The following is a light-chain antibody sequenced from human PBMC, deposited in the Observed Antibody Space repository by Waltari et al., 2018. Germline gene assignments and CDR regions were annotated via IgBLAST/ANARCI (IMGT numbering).Light chain of an antibody. Sequence: QAVLTQPSSLSASPGASASPTCTLRSGINVGAYRIYWYQQNPGSPPQYLLRYKSDSDKGLGSGVPSRFSGSKDASANAGILLISGLQSDDEADYYCMIFHGNAWVFGGGTKLTVL. CDR3: MIFHGNAWV. V-gene: IGLV5-45*03. CDR1: SGINVGAYR. J-gene: IGLJ2*01. CDR2: YKSDSDK.